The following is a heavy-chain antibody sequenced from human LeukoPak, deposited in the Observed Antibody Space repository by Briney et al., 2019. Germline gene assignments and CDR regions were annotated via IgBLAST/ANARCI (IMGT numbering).Heavy chain of an antibody. J-gene: IGHJ3*02. Sequence: SETLSLTCTVSGDSITGYHWSWIRQPPGKGLEWIGYIYSNEATEYKPSLMSRVTISADTSKNQFSLKLTSVTAADTAIYYCARRNDFHIWGQGTMVTVSS. CDR3: ARRNDFHI. CDR1: GDSITGYH. V-gene: IGHV4-4*08. CDR2: IYSNEAT.